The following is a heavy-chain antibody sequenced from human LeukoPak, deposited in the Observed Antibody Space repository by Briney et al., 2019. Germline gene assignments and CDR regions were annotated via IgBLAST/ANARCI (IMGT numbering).Heavy chain of an antibody. V-gene: IGHV4-38-2*02. CDR3: ARLPYVYGSGSYWGAWFDP. D-gene: IGHD3-10*01. Sequence: SETLSLTCTVSGYSISSDYYWGWIRQPPGKGLEWIGSIYHSGSTYYNPSLKSRVTISVDTSKNQFSLKLSSVTAADTAVYYCARLPYVYGSGSYWGAWFDPWGQGTLVTVSS. CDR2: IYHSGST. J-gene: IGHJ5*02. CDR1: GYSISSDYY.